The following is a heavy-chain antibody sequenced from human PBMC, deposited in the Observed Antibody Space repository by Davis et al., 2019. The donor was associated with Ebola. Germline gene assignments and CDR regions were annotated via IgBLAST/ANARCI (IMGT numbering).Heavy chain of an antibody. J-gene: IGHJ4*02. V-gene: IGHV5-51*01. CDR1: GYNFATFW. CDR3: ARLSFPDLEQWLGGGLFDY. D-gene: IGHD6-19*01. CDR2: IHPGDSDT. Sequence: GESLKTSCKGFGYNFATFWLGWVRQTPGKGLEWMGIIHPGDSDTRYSPSFQGQITISAERSISTAYLQWSSLKASDTAMYYCARLSFPDLEQWLGGGLFDYWGQGTLVTVSS.